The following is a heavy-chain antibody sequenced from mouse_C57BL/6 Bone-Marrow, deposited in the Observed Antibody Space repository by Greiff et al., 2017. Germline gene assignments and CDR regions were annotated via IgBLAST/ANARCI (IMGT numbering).Heavy chain of an antibody. CDR1: GFNIKDDY. CDR3: TPYDYEGPWFAY. CDR2: IDPENGDT. D-gene: IGHD2-4*01. V-gene: IGHV14-4*01. Sequence: VQLQQSGAELVRPGASVKLSCTASGFNIKDDYMHWVKQRPEQGLEWIGWIDPENGDTAYASKFQGKATITADTSSNTAYLQLSSLTSEDTAVYYCTPYDYEGPWFAYWGQGTLVTVSA. J-gene: IGHJ3*01.